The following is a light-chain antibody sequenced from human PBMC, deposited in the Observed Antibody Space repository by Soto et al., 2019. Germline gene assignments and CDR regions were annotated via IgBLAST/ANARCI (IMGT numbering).Light chain of an antibody. CDR1: QSISSRY. CDR2: GAS. CDR3: QQYGSSFT. V-gene: IGKV3-20*01. Sequence: EIVLTQSPGTLSLSPGERATLSCRASQSISSRYLAWYQQKPGQATRLLIYGASSRATGIPDRFSGSASGTDFILTSSRLEPEDFGVYYCQQYGSSFTFGPGAKVDIK. J-gene: IGKJ3*01.